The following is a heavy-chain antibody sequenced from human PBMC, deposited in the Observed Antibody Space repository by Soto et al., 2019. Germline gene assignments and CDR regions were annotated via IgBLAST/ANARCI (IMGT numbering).Heavy chain of an antibody. CDR3: VRGYYYGSEKLDY. J-gene: IGHJ4*02. CDR1: GGSISSYY. Sequence: SETLSLTCTVSGGSISSYYWSWIRQPPGKGLEWIGYIYYSGSTNYNPSLKSRVTISVDTSKNQFSLKLSSVTAADTAVYYCVRGYYYGSEKLDYCGQGSLVTVSS. D-gene: IGHD3-10*01. V-gene: IGHV4-59*01. CDR2: IYYSGST.